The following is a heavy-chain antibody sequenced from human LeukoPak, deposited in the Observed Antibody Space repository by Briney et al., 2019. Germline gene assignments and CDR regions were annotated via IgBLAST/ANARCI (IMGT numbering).Heavy chain of an antibody. J-gene: IGHJ4*02. CDR1: GGSISSSSYY. Sequence: SETLSLTCTVSGGSISSSSYYWGWIRQPPGKGLEWIGYIYYSGSTYYNPSLKSRVTISVDTSKNQFSLKLSSVTAADTAVYYCARYSYDQGVGYWGQGTLVTVSS. D-gene: IGHD5-18*01. V-gene: IGHV4-30-4*08. CDR2: IYYSGST. CDR3: ARYSYDQGVGY.